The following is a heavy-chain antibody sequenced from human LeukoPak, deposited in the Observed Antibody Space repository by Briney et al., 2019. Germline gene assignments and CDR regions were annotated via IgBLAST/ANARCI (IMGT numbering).Heavy chain of an antibody. CDR1: GFTFSAYS. Sequence: PGGSLRLSCAASGFTFSAYSMHWVRQAPGMGREWVADISYDGSPKYYADSLRGRFTISRDNPKNTLYLQRSSLRPEETAMYYCASDHRTSSYFYYMDVWGKGTTVTVSS. D-gene: IGHD6-6*01. CDR2: ISYDGSPK. CDR3: ASDHRTSSYFYYMDV. V-gene: IGHV3-30*04. J-gene: IGHJ6*03.